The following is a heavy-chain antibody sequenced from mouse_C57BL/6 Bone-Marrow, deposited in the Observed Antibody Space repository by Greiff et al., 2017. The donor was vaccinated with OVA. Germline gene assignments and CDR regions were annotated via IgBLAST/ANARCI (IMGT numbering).Heavy chain of an antibody. CDR1: GYTFTSYW. Sequence: QSCKASGYTFTSYWMHWVKQRPGRGLEWIGRIDPNSGGTKYNEKFKSKATLTVDKPSSTAYMQLSSLTSEDSAVYYCARRGDYGNYYFDYWGQGTTLTVSS. CDR3: ARRGDYGNYYFDY. J-gene: IGHJ2*01. CDR2: IDPNSGGT. V-gene: IGHV1-72*01. D-gene: IGHD2-1*01.